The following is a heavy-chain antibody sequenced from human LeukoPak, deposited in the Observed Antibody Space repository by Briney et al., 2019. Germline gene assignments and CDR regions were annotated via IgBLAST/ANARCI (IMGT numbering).Heavy chain of an antibody. V-gene: IGHV4-34*01. CDR2: INHSGST. D-gene: IGHD3-22*01. CDR1: GGSFSGYY. Sequence: SETLSLTCAVYGGSFSGYYWSWIRQPPGKGLEWIGEINHSGSTNYNPSLKSRVTISVDTSKNQFSLKLSSVTAADTAVYYCVAPYYYDSSGSPAGDYWGQGTLVTVSS. CDR3: VAPYYYDSSGSPAGDY. J-gene: IGHJ4*02.